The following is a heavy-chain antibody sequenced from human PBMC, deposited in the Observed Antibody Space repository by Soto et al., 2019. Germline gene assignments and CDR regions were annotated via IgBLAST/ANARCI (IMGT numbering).Heavy chain of an antibody. CDR3: AHRQGQGQWLVRRQVVWFSH. Sequence: SGPTLVNPTQTLTLTCTFSGFSLTTSGVGVGWIRQPPGKALEWLALIYWNDDKRSSPSLESSLTITKDTSKNKVVLTMTNMDPVDTATYYCAHRQGQGQWLVRRQVVWFSHWGQ. J-gene: IGHJ1*01. D-gene: IGHD6-19*01. CDR2: IYWNDDK. V-gene: IGHV2-5*01. CDR1: GFSLTTSGVG.